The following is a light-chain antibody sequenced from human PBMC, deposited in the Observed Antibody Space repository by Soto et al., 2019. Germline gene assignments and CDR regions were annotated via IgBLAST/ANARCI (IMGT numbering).Light chain of an antibody. CDR3: SSYAGSNNWV. Sequence: QSALTQPPSASGSPGQSVTISCTGTSSDVGAYAYVSWYQQYPGKAPELIIYEVTKRPSGVPDRFSGSKSANTASLTVSGLQAEDEADYYCSSYAGSNNWVFGGGTKLTVL. V-gene: IGLV2-8*01. CDR1: SSDVGAYAY. CDR2: EVT. J-gene: IGLJ3*02.